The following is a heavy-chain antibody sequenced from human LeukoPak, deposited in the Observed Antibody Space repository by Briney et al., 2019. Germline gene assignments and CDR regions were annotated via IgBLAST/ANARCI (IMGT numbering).Heavy chain of an antibody. Sequence: GGSLRLSCAASGFTFTTYTMSWVRQAPGMGLEWVSSISNNGGDTYYADSVKGRLSISRDNSKNTLYLQINSLRAEDTAMYYCAKSMSTFYRGFFDYWGQGTLVSVSS. V-gene: IGHV3-23*01. CDR3: AKSMSTFYRGFFDY. D-gene: IGHD5/OR15-5a*01. J-gene: IGHJ4*02. CDR2: ISNNGGDT. CDR1: GFTFTTYT.